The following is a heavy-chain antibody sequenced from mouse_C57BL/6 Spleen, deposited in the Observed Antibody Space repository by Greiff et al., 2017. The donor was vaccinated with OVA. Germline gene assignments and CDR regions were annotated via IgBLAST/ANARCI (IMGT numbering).Heavy chain of an antibody. D-gene: IGHD3-1*01. CDR3: ARRHSSGYSFAY. V-gene: IGHV14-3*01. Sequence: VQLQQPVAELVRPGASVKLSCTASGYTITNTYMHWVKQRPEQGLEWIGRIDPANGNTKYAPKFQGKATITADTSSNTAYLQLSSLASEDTAIDYCARRHSSGYSFAYWGQGTLVTVSA. J-gene: IGHJ3*01. CDR2: IDPANGNT. CDR1: GYTITNTY.